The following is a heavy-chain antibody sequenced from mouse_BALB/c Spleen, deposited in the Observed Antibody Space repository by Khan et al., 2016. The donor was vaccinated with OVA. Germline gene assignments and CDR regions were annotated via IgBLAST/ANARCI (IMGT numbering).Heavy chain of an antibody. V-gene: IGHV2-2*01. CDR1: GFSLTTYG. CDR3: ARKSYMYDFTY. Sequence: QVQLQQPGPGLVRPSQTLSITCTVSGFSLTTYGVHWVRQSPGKGLEWLGVIRSAGKTDYNAAFISRLSITKDNSKSQVFFKMNSLQADDTAMYYCARKSYMYDFTYWGQGTLVTVSA. D-gene: IGHD2-14*01. J-gene: IGHJ3*01. CDR2: IRSAGKT.